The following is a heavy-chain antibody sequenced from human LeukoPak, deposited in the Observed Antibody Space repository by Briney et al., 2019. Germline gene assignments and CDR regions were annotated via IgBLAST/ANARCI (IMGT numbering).Heavy chain of an antibody. V-gene: IGHV4-4*07. J-gene: IGHJ4*02. CDR2: IYTSGST. D-gene: IGHD5-24*01. CDR3: ARVRRDGYNSNYFDY. Sequence: SETLSLTCTVSGGSISSYYWSWIRQPAGKGLEWIGRIYTSGSTNYNPSLKSRVTMSVDTSKNQFSLKLSSVTAADTAVYYCARVRRDGYNSNYFDYWGQGTLVTVSS. CDR1: GGSISSYY.